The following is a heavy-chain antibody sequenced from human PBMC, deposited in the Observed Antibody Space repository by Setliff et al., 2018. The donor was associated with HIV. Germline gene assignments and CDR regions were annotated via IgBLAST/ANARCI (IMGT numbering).Heavy chain of an antibody. V-gene: IGHV3-15*01. CDR3: TTSQEYYFGSGTPVDY. CDR1: GFTFSHAW. D-gene: IGHD3-10*01. Sequence: PGGSLRLSCAASGFTFSHAWMSWVRQAPGKGLEWVGRIKSKTDGGTTDYAAPVKGRFTISRDDSKNTLYLQMNSLRTEDTAVYFCTTSQEYYFGSGTPVDYWGQGTLVTVSS. J-gene: IGHJ4*02. CDR2: IKSKTDGGTT.